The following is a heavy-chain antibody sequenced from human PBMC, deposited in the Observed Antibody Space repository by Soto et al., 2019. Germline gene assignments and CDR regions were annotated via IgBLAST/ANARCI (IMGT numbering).Heavy chain of an antibody. D-gene: IGHD3-16*01. CDR1: ALTVSHNY. V-gene: IGHV3-53*01. J-gene: IGHJ6*02. CDR2: LYTEGTT. CDR3: VRPRPSGENYGMDV. Sequence: GGSLRLSCVPFALTVSHNYMACVRQAPERGREWVSFLYTEGTTYYADSVKGRFTISRASSKNTLFIHMDSQRAEDTAVYYCVRPRPSGENYGMDVWGQGTTVTVSS.